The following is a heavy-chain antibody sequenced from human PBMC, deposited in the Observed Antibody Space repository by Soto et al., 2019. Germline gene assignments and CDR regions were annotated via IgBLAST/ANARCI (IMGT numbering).Heavy chain of an antibody. CDR3: ARCITIFGVAKYFDY. Sequence: PSETLSLTCTVSGGSISSGGYYWSWIRQHPGKGLEWIGYIYYSGSTYYNPSLKSRVTISVDTSKNQFSLKLSSVTAADTAVYYCARCITIFGVAKYFDYWGQGTLVTVSS. CDR1: GGSISSGGYY. CDR2: IYYSGST. J-gene: IGHJ4*02. V-gene: IGHV4-31*03. D-gene: IGHD3-3*01.